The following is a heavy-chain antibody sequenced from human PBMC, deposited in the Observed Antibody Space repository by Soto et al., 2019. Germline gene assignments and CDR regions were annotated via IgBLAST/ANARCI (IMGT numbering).Heavy chain of an antibody. V-gene: IGHV4-30-4*08. Sequence: TLSLTCTVSGDSVSSVGFHWAWLRRTPGKGLEWIGYISNAGSTYYRTTIESRIHMSLDATRKHYSLRLAAVTAEDTAVYLCARAPVGLDTIGDIDDWGQGKLVTVSS. CDR3: ARAPVGLDTIGDIDD. J-gene: IGHJ4*02. CDR1: GDSVSSVGFH. CDR2: ISNAGST. D-gene: IGHD3-16*01.